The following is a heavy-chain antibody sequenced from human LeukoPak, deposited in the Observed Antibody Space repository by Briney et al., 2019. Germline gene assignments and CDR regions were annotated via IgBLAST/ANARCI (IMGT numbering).Heavy chain of an antibody. CDR3: ARDQRYFDWLLSSYYFDY. Sequence: ASVKVSCKASGYTFTGYYMHWVRQAPGQGLEWMGWINPNSGGTNYAQKFQGRVTMTRDTSISTAYMELSRLRSDDTAVYYCARDQRYFDWLLSSYYFDYWGQGTLVTVSS. V-gene: IGHV1-2*02. CDR2: INPNSGGT. D-gene: IGHD3-9*01. CDR1: GYTFTGYY. J-gene: IGHJ4*02.